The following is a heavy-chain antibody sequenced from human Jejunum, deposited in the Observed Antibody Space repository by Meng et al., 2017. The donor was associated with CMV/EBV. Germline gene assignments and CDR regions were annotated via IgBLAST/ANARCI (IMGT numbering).Heavy chain of an antibody. D-gene: IGHD4-23*01. Sequence: FHFSLYYVTWIRQAPGKGLEWIAYISDDGHTIYYADSVKGRFTISRDNTKNSVFLQMDSLRVEDTAVYYCARDPYGGNPVFGCGYWGQGSLVTVSS. CDR3: ARDPYGGNPVFGCGY. CDR1: FHFSLYY. CDR2: ISDDGHTI. J-gene: IGHJ4*02. V-gene: IGHV3-11*01.